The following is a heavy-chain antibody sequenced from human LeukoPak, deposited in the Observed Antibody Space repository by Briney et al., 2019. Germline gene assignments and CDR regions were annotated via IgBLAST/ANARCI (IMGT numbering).Heavy chain of an antibody. D-gene: IGHD3-3*01. V-gene: IGHV4-34*01. J-gene: IGHJ5*02. CDR3: ARAVGGLRFLEWLPPRNNWFDP. CDR2: INHSGST. Sequence: PSETLSLTCAVYGGSFSGYYWSWIRQPPGKGLEWIGEINHSGSTNYNPSLKSRVTISVDTSKNQFSLKLSSVTAADTAVYYCARAVGGLRFLEWLPPRNNWFDPWGQGTLVTVSS. CDR1: GGSFSGYY.